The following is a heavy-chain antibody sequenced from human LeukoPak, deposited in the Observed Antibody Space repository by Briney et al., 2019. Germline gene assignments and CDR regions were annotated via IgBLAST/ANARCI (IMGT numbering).Heavy chain of an antibody. CDR2: IDWDGGIT. V-gene: IGHV3-43*01. Sequence: GGSLRLSCAASGLTFEDFSMHWVRQVPGKGLEWISLIDWDGGITYYAESVKGRFTVSRDNSKRSLYLHLSSLTPEDTAFYYCAKDSFVGTTSFLDSWGQGTLVTVSS. D-gene: IGHD1-26*01. CDR1: GLTFEDFS. CDR3: AKDSFVGTTSFLDS. J-gene: IGHJ4*02.